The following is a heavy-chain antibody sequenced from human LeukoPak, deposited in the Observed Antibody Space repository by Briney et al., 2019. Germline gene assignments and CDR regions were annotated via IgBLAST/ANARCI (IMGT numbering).Heavy chain of an antibody. V-gene: IGHV4-61*02. D-gene: IGHD1-1*01. CDR1: GGSISSGSYY. CDR2: IYTSGST. CDR3: ARNRRGYGASLYYYYYMDV. Sequence: PSETLSLTCTVSGGSISSGSYYWSWIRQPAGKGLEWIGRIYTSGSTNYNPSLKSRVTISVDTSKNQFSLKLSSVTAADTAVYYCARNRRGYGASLYYYYYMDVWGKGTTVTISS. J-gene: IGHJ6*03.